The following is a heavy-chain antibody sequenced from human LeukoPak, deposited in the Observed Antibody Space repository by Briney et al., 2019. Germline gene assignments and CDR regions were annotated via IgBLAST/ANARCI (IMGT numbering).Heavy chain of an antibody. V-gene: IGHV4-59*01. CDR3: ARNYYGSGKYYHDY. Sequence: PSETLSLTCTVSGGSISSYYWSWIRQPPGKGLEWIGYIYYSGSTNYNPSLKSRVTISVDTSKNQFSLKLSSVTAADTAVYFCARNYYGSGKYYHDYWAREPWSPSPQ. J-gene: IGHJ4*02. CDR1: GGSISSYY. CDR2: IYYSGST. D-gene: IGHD3-10*01.